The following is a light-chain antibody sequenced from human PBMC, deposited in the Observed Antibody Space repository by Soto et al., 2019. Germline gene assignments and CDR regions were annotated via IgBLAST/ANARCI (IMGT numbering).Light chain of an antibody. CDR1: ERVNSN. Sequence: EIVMTQSPDTLSVSPGERATLSCRASERVNSNLAWYQQQPGQAPRLLIYRASTRASGITGRFSGCGSGTDYTLTINSLQSEDFAVYYCQQYNYWPSFGQGTKVDIK. CDR2: RAS. J-gene: IGKJ1*01. CDR3: QQYNYWPS. V-gene: IGKV3-15*01.